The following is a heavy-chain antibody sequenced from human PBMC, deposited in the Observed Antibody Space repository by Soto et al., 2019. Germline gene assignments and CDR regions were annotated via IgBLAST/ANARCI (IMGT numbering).Heavy chain of an antibody. D-gene: IGHD1-1*01. CDR3: ARSGDNFNVLDY. CDR1: GFTFSGYW. Sequence: GGSLRLSCAASGFTFSGYWMHWVRQAPGKGLEWVSRITSDGSGTAYADSVKGRFSISRDNAKNAVYLQMDSLRVEDTAVYYCARSGDNFNVLDYWGQGTPVTVSS. J-gene: IGHJ4*02. V-gene: IGHV3-74*03. CDR2: ITSDGSGT.